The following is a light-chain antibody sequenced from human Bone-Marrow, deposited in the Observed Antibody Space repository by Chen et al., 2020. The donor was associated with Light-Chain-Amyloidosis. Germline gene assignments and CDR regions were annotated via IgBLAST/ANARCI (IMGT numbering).Light chain of an antibody. J-gene: IGLJ2*01. CDR3: AAWDDSRSGVV. CDR1: SSNIGSNY. CDR2: KNS. V-gene: IGLV1-47*01. Sequence: QSVLTQPPSASGSPRQTVTISCSGSSSNIGSNYVYWYQQLPGPAPKLLIYKNSQRPSGVPDRFSGSKSGTSASLAISGLRSEDEADYYCAAWDDSRSGVVFGGGTKLTVL.